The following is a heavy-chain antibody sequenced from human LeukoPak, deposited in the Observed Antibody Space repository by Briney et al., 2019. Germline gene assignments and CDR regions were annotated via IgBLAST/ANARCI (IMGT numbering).Heavy chain of an antibody. D-gene: IGHD5-12*01. CDR2: INPNSGGT. Sequence: ASVRVSCKASGYTFTGYYMHWVRLAPGQGLEWMGWINPNSGGTNYAQKFQGRVTMTRDTSISTAYMELSRLRSDDTAVYYCARELGGYSGYDYGYWGQGTLVTVSS. J-gene: IGHJ4*02. V-gene: IGHV1-2*02. CDR1: GYTFTGYY. CDR3: ARELGGYSGYDYGY.